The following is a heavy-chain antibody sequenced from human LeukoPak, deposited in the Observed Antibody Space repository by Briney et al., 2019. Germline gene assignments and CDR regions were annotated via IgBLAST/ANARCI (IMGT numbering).Heavy chain of an antibody. D-gene: IGHD1-14*01. CDR1: GFTFSSYE. J-gene: IGHJ6*03. Sequence: GGSLRLSCAASGFTFSSYEMNWVRQAPGKGLEWVSYISSSGSTIYYADSVKGRFTTSRDNAKNTLYLQMNSLRAEDTAVYYCARAEGDYYYMDVWGKGTTVTVSS. CDR2: ISSSGSTI. CDR3: ARAEGDYYYMDV. V-gene: IGHV3-48*03.